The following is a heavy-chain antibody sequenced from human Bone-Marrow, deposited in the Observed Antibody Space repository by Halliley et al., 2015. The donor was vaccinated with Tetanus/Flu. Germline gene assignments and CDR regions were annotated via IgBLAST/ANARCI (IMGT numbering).Heavy chain of an antibody. V-gene: IGHV3-53*01. D-gene: IGHD1-20*01. J-gene: IGHJ6*02. CDR3: TNGIHMDV. CDR2: IYSDEST. Sequence: PGKGLEWVSSIYSDESTKYADSAKGRFTISRDDSKNVVYLQMNSLRAEDTAVYFCTNGIHMDVWGQGTTVTVSS.